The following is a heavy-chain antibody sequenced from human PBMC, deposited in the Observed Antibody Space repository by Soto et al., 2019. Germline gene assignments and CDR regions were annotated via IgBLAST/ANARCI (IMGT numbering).Heavy chain of an antibody. Sequence: SETLSLTCTVSGGSISSYYWSWIRQPPGKGLEWIGYIYYSGSTNYNPSLKSRVTISVDTSKNQFSLKLSSVTAADTAVYYCARGVVVPAAILDYCGQGTLVTVSS. CDR2: IYYSGST. J-gene: IGHJ4*02. V-gene: IGHV4-59*08. CDR3: ARGVVVPAAILDY. CDR1: GGSISSYY. D-gene: IGHD2-2*02.